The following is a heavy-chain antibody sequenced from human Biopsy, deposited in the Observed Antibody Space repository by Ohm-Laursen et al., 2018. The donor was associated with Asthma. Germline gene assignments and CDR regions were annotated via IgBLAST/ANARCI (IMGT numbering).Heavy chain of an antibody. D-gene: IGHD3-3*01. CDR1: GGSFRNYS. V-gene: IGHV4-34*01. Sequence: LSLTCTVSGGSFRNYSWGWIRQPPGKGLEWIGEITHSGRSNYNPSLKSRVTVSIDTSKRQFSLRLHSVTAADTAVYYCVRFFAGAVYHNYVMDVWGQGTTVTVSS. J-gene: IGHJ6*02. CDR3: VRFFAGAVYHNYVMDV. CDR2: ITHSGRS.